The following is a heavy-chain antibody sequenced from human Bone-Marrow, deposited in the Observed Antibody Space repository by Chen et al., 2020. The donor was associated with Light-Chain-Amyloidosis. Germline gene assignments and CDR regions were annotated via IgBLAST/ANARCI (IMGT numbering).Heavy chain of an antibody. V-gene: IGHV1-2*02. J-gene: IGHJ5*02. CDR2: INPNSGGT. D-gene: IGHD6-6*01. CDR3: AREKYSSSSRRWIDP. CDR1: GYTFTDYY. Sequence: QVQLVQSGADVKKPGASVKVSCKASGYTFTDYYVHWVRQAPGQGLEWMGWINPNSGGTNYEQKFQDRVTMTRDTSISTAYMELSRLRSDDTALYYCAREKYSSSSRRWIDPWGQGTLVTVSS.